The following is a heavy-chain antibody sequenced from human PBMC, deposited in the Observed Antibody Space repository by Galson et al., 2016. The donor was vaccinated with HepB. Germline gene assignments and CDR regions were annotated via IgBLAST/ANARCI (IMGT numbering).Heavy chain of an antibody. D-gene: IGHD3-10*01. CDR2: ISVTGETT. Sequence: SLRLSCAASGFTFSNFAMSWVRQAPGGGLEWVSGISVTGETTYYADSVKGQFTISRDESTSTLFLQMSSLRVEDTAIYHCAKAVGRYSDSGPYPGGDFDDRGAGAPVTASS. CDR3: AKAVGRYSDSGPYPGGDFDD. CDR1: GFTFSNFA. J-gene: IGHJ5*02. V-gene: IGHV3-23*01.